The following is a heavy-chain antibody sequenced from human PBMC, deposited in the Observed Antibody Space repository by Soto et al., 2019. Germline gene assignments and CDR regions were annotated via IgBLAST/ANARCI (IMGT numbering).Heavy chain of an antibody. J-gene: IGHJ5*02. D-gene: IGHD3-10*01. CDR3: VRDYTYGTGTSYRNNWFDP. CDR1: GFTFSKYG. V-gene: IGHV3-33*01. Sequence: QVQLVESGGGVVQPEKSLRLSCAASGFTFSKYGMQWVRQTPGKGLEWGAGIWFDGSNKYYADSGKGRFTISRDNSKNTLYLQMNSLRAEDTAVYYCVRDYTYGTGTSYRNNWFDPCCQGTLVSVSS. CDR2: IWFDGSNK.